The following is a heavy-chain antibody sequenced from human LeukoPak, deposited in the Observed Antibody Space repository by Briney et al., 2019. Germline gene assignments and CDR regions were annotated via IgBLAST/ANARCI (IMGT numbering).Heavy chain of an antibody. Sequence: SVKVSCKASGGTFSSYAISWVRQAPGQGLEWMGGIIPIFGTANYAQKFQGRVTITADESTSTAYMELSSLRSEDTAVYYCARGSVVVPAAMSRPYYYYYHGMDVWGQGTTVTVSS. CDR3: ARGSVVVPAAMSRPYYYYYHGMDV. CDR2: IIPIFGTA. V-gene: IGHV1-69*13. D-gene: IGHD2-2*01. CDR1: GGTFSSYA. J-gene: IGHJ6*02.